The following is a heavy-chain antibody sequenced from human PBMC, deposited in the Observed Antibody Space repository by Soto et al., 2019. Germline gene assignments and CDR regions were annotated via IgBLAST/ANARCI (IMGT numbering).Heavy chain of an antibody. CDR1: GGTFSSYT. CDR3: ARGRRLRYCSGGSCQPETYYYYMDV. D-gene: IGHD2-15*01. J-gene: IGHJ6*03. V-gene: IGHV1-69*02. CDR2: IIPILGIA. Sequence: SVKVSCKASGGTFSSYTISWVRQAPGQGLEWMGRIIPILGIANYAQKFQGRVTITADKSTSTAYMELSSLRSEDTAVYYCARGRRLRYCSGGSCQPETYYYYMDVWGKGTTVTVSS.